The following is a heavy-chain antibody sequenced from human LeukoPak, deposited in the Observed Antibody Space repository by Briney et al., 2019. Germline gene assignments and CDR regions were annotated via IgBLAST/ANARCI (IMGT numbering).Heavy chain of an antibody. CDR2: ITGSGGRT. CDR1: GFTFSSYA. CDR3: AKSTRFTMVRGASDY. D-gene: IGHD3-10*01. Sequence: PGGSLRLSCAASGFTFSSYAMNWVRQAPGKGLEWVSAITGSGGRTYYADSVKGRFTISRDNSKNTLYLQMSSLRAEDTAVYYCAKSTRFTMVRGASDYWGQGTLVTVSS. J-gene: IGHJ4*02. V-gene: IGHV3-23*01.